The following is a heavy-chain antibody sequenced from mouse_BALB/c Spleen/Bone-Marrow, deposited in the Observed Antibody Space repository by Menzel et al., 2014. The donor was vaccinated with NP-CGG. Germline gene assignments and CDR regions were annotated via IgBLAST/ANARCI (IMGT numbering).Heavy chain of an antibody. J-gene: IGHJ4*01. CDR3: ARVGYRYDGYAMDC. Sequence: VQLQQSGPGLVAPSQSLSITCTVSGFSLTSYGVHWVRQPPGKGLEWLGVIWAGGSTNYNSALMSRLSISKDNPKSQVFLKMSSLQTDDTAMDYCARVGYRYDGYAMDCWGQGTSVTGSS. CDR1: GFSLTSYG. D-gene: IGHD2-14*01. V-gene: IGHV2-9*02. CDR2: IWAGGST.